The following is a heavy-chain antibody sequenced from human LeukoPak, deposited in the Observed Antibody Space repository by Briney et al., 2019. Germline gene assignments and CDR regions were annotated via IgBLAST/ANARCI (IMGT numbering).Heavy chain of an antibody. Sequence: PGGSLRLSCAASGFTFSSYSMNWVRQAPGKGLEWVSNISSSSSIIYYADSVKGRFTISRDNAKNSLYLQMNSLRAEDTAIYYRAADDYDAFDIWGQGTMVTVSS. D-gene: IGHD1-1*01. CDR2: ISSSSSII. V-gene: IGHV3-48*01. J-gene: IGHJ3*02. CDR3: AADDYDAFDI. CDR1: GFTFSSYS.